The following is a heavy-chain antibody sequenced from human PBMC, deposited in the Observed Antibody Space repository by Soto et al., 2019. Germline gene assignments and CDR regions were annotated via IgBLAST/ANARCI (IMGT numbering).Heavy chain of an antibody. V-gene: IGHV3-21*01. CDR2: ISSSSSYI. CDR3: ARDLDSSGYYDYYYGMDV. D-gene: IGHD3-22*01. Sequence: PGGSLRLSCAASGFTFSSYSMNWVRQAPGKGLEWVSSISSSSSYIYYADSVKGRFTISRDNAKNSLYLQMNSLRAEDTAVYYCARDLDSSGYYDYYYGMDVWGQGTTVTVSS. J-gene: IGHJ6*02. CDR1: GFTFSSYS.